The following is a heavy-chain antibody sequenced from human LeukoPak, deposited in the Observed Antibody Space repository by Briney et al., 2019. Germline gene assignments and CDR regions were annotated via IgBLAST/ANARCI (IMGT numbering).Heavy chain of an antibody. CDR1: GFTFSSYA. CDR2: ISGSGGST. V-gene: IGHV3-23*01. CDR3: AKDAYYYGSGSYDY. J-gene: IGHJ4*02. Sequence: GGSLRLSCAASGFTFSSYAMSWVRQAPGKGLEWVSAISGSGGSTYYADSVKGRFIISRDNSKNTLYLQMNSLRAEDTAVYYCAKDAYYYGSGSYDYWGQGTLVTVSS. D-gene: IGHD3-10*01.